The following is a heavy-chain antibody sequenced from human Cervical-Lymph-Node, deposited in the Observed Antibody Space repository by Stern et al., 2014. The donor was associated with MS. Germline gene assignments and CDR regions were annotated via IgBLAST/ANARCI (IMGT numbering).Heavy chain of an antibody. CDR3: ARDGYIFTAGQGGNDGFDI. CDR2: MYNSGIT. Sequence: QLQLQESGSGLVKPSQTLSLTCTVSGGSMNSDDYSWNWIRQPPGRGLEWIGHMYNSGITNYNPSLKSRVTVSLDMPKNPFSLELTSVTAADPAIYFCARDGYIFTAGQGGNDGFDIWGQGTMVTVSS. J-gene: IGHJ3*02. D-gene: IGHD2-2*02. V-gene: IGHV4-30-2*01. CDR1: GGSMNSDDYS.